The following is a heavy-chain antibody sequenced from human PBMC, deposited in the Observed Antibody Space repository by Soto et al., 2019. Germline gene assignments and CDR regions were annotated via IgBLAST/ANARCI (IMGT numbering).Heavy chain of an antibody. V-gene: IGHV4-34*01. CDR1: GGSFSGYY. Sequence: SETLSLTCAVYGGSFSGYYWSWIRQPPGKGLEWIGEINHSGNTNYNPSLKSRVTISVDTSKNQFSLKLSSVTAADTAVYYCASNSSGSPSWFDPWGQGTLVT. CDR2: INHSGNT. J-gene: IGHJ5*02. D-gene: IGHD3-10*01. CDR3: ASNSSGSPSWFDP.